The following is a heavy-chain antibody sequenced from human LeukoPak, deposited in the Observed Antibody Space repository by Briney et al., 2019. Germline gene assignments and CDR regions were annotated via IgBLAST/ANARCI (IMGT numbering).Heavy chain of an antibody. J-gene: IGHJ5*02. D-gene: IGHD3-9*01. V-gene: IGHV4-59*08. Sequence: SETLSLTCTVSGGSISSYYWSWIRQPAGKGLEWIGYIYYSGSTNYNPSLKSRVTISVDTSKNQFSLKLSSVTAADTAVYYCARSDYDILTGYGSWFDPWGQGTLVTVSS. CDR3: ARSDYDILTGYGSWFDP. CDR2: IYYSGST. CDR1: GGSISSYY.